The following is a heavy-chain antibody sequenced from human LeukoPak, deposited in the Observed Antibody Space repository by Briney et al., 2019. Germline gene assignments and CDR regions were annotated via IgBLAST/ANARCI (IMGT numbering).Heavy chain of an antibody. CDR3: ARARYTNSWYAVDI. D-gene: IGHD6-13*01. V-gene: IGHV4-59*08. J-gene: IGHJ3*02. CDR1: SGSVSSYY. Sequence: SETLSLTCLVSSGSVSSYYWTWIRQPPGKGLEWIGYIYHTGSNNYSPSLKSRVTMYVDTSKNQLSLKQSSVTAADTAMYYCARARYTNSWYAVDIWGQGTMVTVSS. CDR2: IYHTGSN.